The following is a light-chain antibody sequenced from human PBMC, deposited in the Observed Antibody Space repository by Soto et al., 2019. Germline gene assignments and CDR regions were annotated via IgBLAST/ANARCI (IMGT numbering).Light chain of an antibody. CDR3: QQYGSLP. CDR1: QTISSNY. Sequence: EIVLTQSPGTLSVSPGERATLSCRSSQTISSNYLAWYQQKPGQPPRLLIYGTSIRATGIPDRFSGSGSGTHFTLTISILEHADSAIYYCQQYGSLPFGQGTKVEIK. J-gene: IGKJ1*01. CDR2: GTS. V-gene: IGKV3-20*01.